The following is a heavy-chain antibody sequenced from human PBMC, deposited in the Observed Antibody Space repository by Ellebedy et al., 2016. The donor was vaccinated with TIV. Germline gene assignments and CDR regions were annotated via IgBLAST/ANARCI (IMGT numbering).Heavy chain of an antibody. CDR2: ISRLDDST. CDR3: AKDRDDDGDFVFDS. Sequence: GGSLRLXXSASGFIFRNYVMSWVRQAPGKGPKWVSGISRLDDSTYYADSVKGRFTISRDNPKNTVYLQMNNLRAEDTGVYYCAKDRDDDGDFVFDSWGQGTLVIVS. CDR1: GFIFRNYV. D-gene: IGHD4-17*01. J-gene: IGHJ4*02. V-gene: IGHV3-23*01.